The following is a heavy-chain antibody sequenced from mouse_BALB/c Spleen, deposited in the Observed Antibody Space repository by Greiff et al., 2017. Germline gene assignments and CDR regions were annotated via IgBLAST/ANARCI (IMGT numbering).Heavy chain of an antibody. Sequence: EVQGVESGRGLVQPGGSLRLSCATSGFTFTDYYMSWVRQPPGKALEWLGFIRNKANGYTTEYSASVKGRFTISRDNSQSILYLQMNTLRAEDSATYYCARDGYYDAMDYWGQGTSVTVSS. CDR2: IRNKANGYTT. CDR3: ARDGYYDAMDY. V-gene: IGHV7-3*02. J-gene: IGHJ4*01. CDR1: GFTFTDYY. D-gene: IGHD2-2*01.